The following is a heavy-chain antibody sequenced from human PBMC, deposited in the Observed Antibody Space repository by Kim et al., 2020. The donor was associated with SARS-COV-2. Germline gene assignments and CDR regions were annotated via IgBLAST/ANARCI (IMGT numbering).Heavy chain of an antibody. CDR3: AREEDTMVRGFYGMDF. CDR1: GGTFSSYA. Sequence: SVKVSCKASGGTFSSYAISWVRQAPGQGLEWMGGIIPFFGTANYAQKLQGRVTITADASTSTAYMELSSLRSEDTAVYYCAREEDTMVRGFYGMDFWGQGTTVTVSS. CDR2: IIPFFGTA. J-gene: IGHJ6*02. V-gene: IGHV1-69*13. D-gene: IGHD3-10*01.